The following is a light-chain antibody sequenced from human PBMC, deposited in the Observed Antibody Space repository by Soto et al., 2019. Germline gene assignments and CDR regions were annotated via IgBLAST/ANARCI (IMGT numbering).Light chain of an antibody. J-gene: IGKJ2*01. CDR1: QSVLYSSKNKNY. CDR2: SAS. V-gene: IGKV4-1*01. Sequence: DIVMTQSPDSLAVSLGERATINCKSSQSVLYSSKNKNYLAWYQQKPGQPPKLLIYSASTLESGVPDRFSGSGSGTDFTLTISSLQAEDVAVYYCQQYHSAPYTFGQGTKLEIK. CDR3: QQYHSAPYT.